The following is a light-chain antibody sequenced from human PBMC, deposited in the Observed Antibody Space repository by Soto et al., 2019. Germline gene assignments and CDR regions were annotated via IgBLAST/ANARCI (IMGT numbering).Light chain of an antibody. J-gene: IGLJ1*01. CDR1: SSDVGGYNY. Sequence: QSALTQPASVSGSPGQPITISCTGTSSDVGGYNYVSWYQQHPGKAPKLMIYDVSNRPSGVSNRFSGSKSGNTASLTISGLQAEDEADYYCSSYTSSSPLNYVFETGTKVPVL. CDR3: SSYTSSSPLNYV. CDR2: DVS. V-gene: IGLV2-14*01.